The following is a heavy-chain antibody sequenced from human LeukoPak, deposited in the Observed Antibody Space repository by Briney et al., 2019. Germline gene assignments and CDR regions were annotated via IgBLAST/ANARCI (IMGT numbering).Heavy chain of an antibody. CDR1: GYTFTGYY. CDR3: GRVTLYAFDI. Sequence: AASVKVSCKASGYTFTGYYMHWVRQAPGHGLEWMGIISPSGGTTSYAQEFQGRVTMTRDTSTSTVYMELSSLRSEDTAVYYCGRVTLYAFDIWGQGTMVTVSS. CDR2: ISPSGGTT. J-gene: IGHJ3*02. D-gene: IGHD4-23*01. V-gene: IGHV1-46*01.